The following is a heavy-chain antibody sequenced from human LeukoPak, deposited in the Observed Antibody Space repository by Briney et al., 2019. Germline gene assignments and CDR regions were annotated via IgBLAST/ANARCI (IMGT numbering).Heavy chain of an antibody. Sequence: GESLKISFKGSGXSFTTYCIAWVRQMPGKGPEWMGIIYPGDSDIRYSASFQGQVTISVDKSISTAYLQWSSLKASDTAMYYCARRAYSGYEFDYWGQGTLVTVSS. CDR1: GXSFTTYC. J-gene: IGHJ4*02. CDR3: ARRAYSGYEFDY. V-gene: IGHV5-51*01. D-gene: IGHD5-12*01. CDR2: IYPGDSDI.